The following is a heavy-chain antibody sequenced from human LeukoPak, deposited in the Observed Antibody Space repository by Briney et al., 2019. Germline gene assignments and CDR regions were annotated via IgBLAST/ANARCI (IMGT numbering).Heavy chain of an antibody. CDR2: IDTDGSST. V-gene: IGHV3-74*01. Sequence: PGGSLRLSCAASGFTFSSYWMHWVRQAPGKGLVWVSGIDTDGSSTRYADSVKGRFTISRDNAKKSLLLQMNSLRAEDTAVYYCAREAVGYRGLDYWGQGTLVTVSS. CDR1: GFTFSSYW. D-gene: IGHD1-1*01. CDR3: AREAVGYRGLDY. J-gene: IGHJ4*02.